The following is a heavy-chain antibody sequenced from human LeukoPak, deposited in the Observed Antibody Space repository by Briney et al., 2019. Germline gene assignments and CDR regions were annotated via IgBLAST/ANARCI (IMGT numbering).Heavy chain of an antibody. CDR3: VASYGGYVLDY. CDR1: GGSIGSYH. Sequence: SETLSLTCSVSGGSIGSYHWNWIRQPSGKGLEWIGIVFNNGGTKHNPSLKSRVAISVDTSKNQFALKLSSVTAADTAVYYCVASYGGYVLDYWGQGALVIVPS. CDR2: VFNNGGT. D-gene: IGHD5-12*01. J-gene: IGHJ4*02. V-gene: IGHV4-59*01.